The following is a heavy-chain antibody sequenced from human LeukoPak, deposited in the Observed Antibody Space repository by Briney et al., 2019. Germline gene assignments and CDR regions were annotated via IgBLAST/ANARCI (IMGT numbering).Heavy chain of an antibody. CDR2: ISYDGSNK. CDR1: GFTFSSYA. Sequence: PGGSLRLSCAASGFTFSSYAMSWVRQAPGKGLEWVAVISYDGSNKYYADSVKGRFTISRDNSKNTLYLQMNSLRAEDTAVYYCAKGDSSGYSPYVGFDYWGQGTPVTVSS. J-gene: IGHJ4*02. CDR3: AKGDSSGYSPYVGFDY. D-gene: IGHD3-22*01. V-gene: IGHV3-30*18.